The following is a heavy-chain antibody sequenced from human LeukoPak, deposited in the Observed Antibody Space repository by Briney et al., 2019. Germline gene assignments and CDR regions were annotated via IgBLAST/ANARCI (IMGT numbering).Heavy chain of an antibody. V-gene: IGHV4-38-2*02. CDR2: IYHSGST. J-gene: IGHJ5*01. Sequence: SETLSLTCTVSGYSISSGYYWGWIRQPPGKGLEWIGSIYHSGSTYYSASLKSRVSISVDTSKNHIALKLTSVTAADTAVYFCARREGFYGSGSLNYFDPWGQGILVSVS. CDR1: GYSISSGYY. CDR3: ARREGFYGSGSLNYFDP. D-gene: IGHD3-10*01.